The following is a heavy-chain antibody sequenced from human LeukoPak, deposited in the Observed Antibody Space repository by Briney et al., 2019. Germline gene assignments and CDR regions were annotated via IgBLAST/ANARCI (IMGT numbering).Heavy chain of an antibody. V-gene: IGHV5-51*01. J-gene: IGHJ4*02. CDR3: ARHGEMAAIGNFDY. D-gene: IGHD5-24*01. CDR2: IYPGNSDS. Sequence: GESLKISCQGSGYSFPSYWIGWVRQMAGKGLEWMGIIYPGNSDSRYSPSFQGQVTISADKSISTAYLQWRSLKASDTAMYYCARHGEMAAIGNFDYWGQGTLVTVSS. CDR1: GYSFPSYW.